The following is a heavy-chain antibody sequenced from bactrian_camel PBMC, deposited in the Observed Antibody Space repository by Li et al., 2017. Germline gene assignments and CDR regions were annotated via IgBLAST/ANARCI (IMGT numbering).Heavy chain of an antibody. V-gene: IGHV3-2*01. CDR3: ARVRKWSGYFYDY. D-gene: IGHD2*01. J-gene: IGHJ4*01. CDR2: IYSDGSSNT. CDR1: GFTFRALD. Sequence: HVQLVESGGGLVQAGGSLNLSCSASGFTFRALDMTWVRQAPGKGLEWVSSIYSDGSSNTYYAESVKGRFTISRDNAKSTGYLQMNSLKSDDTALYCCARVRKWSGYFYDYWGQGTQVTVS.